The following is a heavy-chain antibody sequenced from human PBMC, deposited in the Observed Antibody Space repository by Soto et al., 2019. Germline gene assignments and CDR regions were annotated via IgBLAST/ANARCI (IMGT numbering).Heavy chain of an antibody. Sequence: ASVKVSCKASGYTFTGYYMHWVRQAPGQGLEWMALINPTSGGTNYAQKFQGRVTMTWDTSISTAYMELSRLTSDDTAIYYCARGNCSSIGCSHYFHYWGQGTLVTVSS. D-gene: IGHD2-2*01. CDR3: ARGNCSSIGCSHYFHY. J-gene: IGHJ4*02. CDR1: GYTFTGYY. V-gene: IGHV1-2*02. CDR2: INPTSGGT.